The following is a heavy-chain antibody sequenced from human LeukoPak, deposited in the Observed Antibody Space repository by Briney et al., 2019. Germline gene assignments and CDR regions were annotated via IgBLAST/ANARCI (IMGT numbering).Heavy chain of an antibody. V-gene: IGHV1-69*13. CDR3: ATGGRPGYYDSSGYYYFDY. CDR2: IIPIFGTA. D-gene: IGHD3-22*01. CDR1: GGTFSSYA. J-gene: IGHJ4*02. Sequence: ASVKVSCKASGGTFSSYAISWVRQAPGQGLEWMGGIIPIFGTANYAQKFQSRVTITADESTSTAYMELSSLRSEDTAVYYCATGGRPGYYDSSGYYYFDYWGQGTLVTVSS.